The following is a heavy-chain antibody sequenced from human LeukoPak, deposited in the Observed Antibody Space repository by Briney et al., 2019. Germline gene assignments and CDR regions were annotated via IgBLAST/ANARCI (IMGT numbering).Heavy chain of an antibody. J-gene: IGHJ4*02. CDR3: AKDFYSGNYGPFDY. CDR1: GFTFDDYA. CDR2: ISWNSGSI. Sequence: GGSLRLSCAASGFTFDDYAMHWVRQSPGKGLEWVSGISWNSGSIGYADSVKGRFTISRDNAKNSLYLQMNSLRAEDTALYYCAKDFYSGNYGPFDYWGQGTLVTVSS. D-gene: IGHD1-26*01. V-gene: IGHV3-9*01.